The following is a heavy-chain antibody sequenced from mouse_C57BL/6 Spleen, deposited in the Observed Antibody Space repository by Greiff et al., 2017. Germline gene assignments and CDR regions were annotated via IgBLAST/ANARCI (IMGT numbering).Heavy chain of an antibody. Sequence: EVQLQESGPGLVKPSQSLSLTCSVTGYSITSGYYWNWIRQFPGNKLEWMGYISYDGSNNYNPSLKNRISITRDTSKNQFFLKLNSVTTEDTATYYCARGSPYDYDGSWFAYWGQGTLVTVSA. J-gene: IGHJ3*01. D-gene: IGHD2-4*01. V-gene: IGHV3-6*01. CDR1: GYSITSGYY. CDR2: ISYDGSN. CDR3: ARGSPYDYDGSWFAY.